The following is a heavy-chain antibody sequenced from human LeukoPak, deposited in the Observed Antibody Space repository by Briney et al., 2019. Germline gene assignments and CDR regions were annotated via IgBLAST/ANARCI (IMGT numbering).Heavy chain of an antibody. J-gene: IGHJ4*02. CDR2: INPNNGGT. CDR3: ARDERYDSSGYPFDY. CDR1: GYTFTGYF. Sequence: GAPVKVSCKASGYTFTGYFIHWVRQAPGQGLEWMGWINPNNGGTKYAQKFQDRVTMTRDTSISTAYMELSRLRSDDTAVYYCARDERYDSSGYPFDYWGQGTLVTVSS. D-gene: IGHD3-22*01. V-gene: IGHV1-2*02.